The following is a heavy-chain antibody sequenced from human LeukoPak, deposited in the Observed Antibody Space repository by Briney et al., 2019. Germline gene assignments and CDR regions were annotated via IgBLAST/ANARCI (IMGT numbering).Heavy chain of an antibody. Sequence: MAGGSLRLSCAASGFTFSSYSMNWVRQAPGKGLEWVSSTSSSSSYIYYADSVKGRFTISRDNAKNSLYLQMNSLRAEDTAVYYCARDPSITIFGPNQFDPWGQGTLVTVSS. CDR2: TSSSSSYI. CDR3: ARDPSITIFGPNQFDP. D-gene: IGHD3-3*01. V-gene: IGHV3-21*01. CDR1: GFTFSSYS. J-gene: IGHJ5*02.